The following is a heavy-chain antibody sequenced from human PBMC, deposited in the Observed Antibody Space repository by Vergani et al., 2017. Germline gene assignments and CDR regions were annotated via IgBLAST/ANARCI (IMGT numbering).Heavy chain of an antibody. CDR2: IYYSGST. CDR1: VGSISSYY. J-gene: IGHJ4*02. D-gene: IGHD2-2*03. V-gene: IGHV4-59*01. Sequence: QVQLQESGPGLVKPSETLSLTCPVSVGSISSYYWSWIRQPPGKGLEWIGYIYYSGSTNSNPSLKSRVTISVDTSKNQFSLKLSSVTAADTAVYYCARVPGYCSSTSGPVDYWGQGTLVTVSS. CDR3: ARVPGYCSSTSGPVDY.